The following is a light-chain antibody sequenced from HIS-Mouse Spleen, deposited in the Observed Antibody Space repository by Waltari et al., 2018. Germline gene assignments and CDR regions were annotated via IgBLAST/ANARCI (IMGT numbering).Light chain of an antibody. CDR1: SSDVGSYNL. CDR2: EGS. CDR3: QSADSSGTYSVV. Sequence: QSALTQPASVSGSPGQSITISCTGTSSDVGSYNLVSWYQQHPGKAPKLMIYEGSKRPSGVSNRFSGSSSGTTVTLTISGVQAEDEADYYCQSADSSGTYSVVFGGGTKLTVL. V-gene: IGLV2-14*02. J-gene: IGLJ2*01.